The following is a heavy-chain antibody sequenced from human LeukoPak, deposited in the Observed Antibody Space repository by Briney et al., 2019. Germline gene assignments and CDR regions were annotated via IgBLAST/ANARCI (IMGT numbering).Heavy chain of an antibody. CDR2: MNPDSGNT. V-gene: IGHV1-8*01. J-gene: IGHJ5*02. CDR3: ARTYYDFWSGYHGVWWFDP. Sequence: SVKVSCKASGYTFTSYDINWVRQATGQGLEWMGWMNPDSGNTGYAQKFQGRVTMTRNTSISTAYMELSSLRSEDTAVYYCARTYYDFWSGYHGVWWFDPWGQGTLVTVSS. D-gene: IGHD3-3*01. CDR1: GYTFTSYD.